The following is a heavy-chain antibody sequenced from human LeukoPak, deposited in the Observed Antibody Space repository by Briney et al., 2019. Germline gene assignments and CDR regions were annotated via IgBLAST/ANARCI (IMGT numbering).Heavy chain of an antibody. CDR2: IWYDGSKK. CDR3: ATDLSYGSNWFDP. CDR1: GFTFSSHG. V-gene: IGHV3-33*01. Sequence: GRSLRLSCAASGFTFSSHGMHWVRQAPGKGLEWVALIWYDGSKKYYADSVKGRFTISRDDSKNTLYLQMNSLRAEDTAMYYCATDLSYGSNWFDPWGQGTLVTVSS. D-gene: IGHD5-18*01. J-gene: IGHJ5*02.